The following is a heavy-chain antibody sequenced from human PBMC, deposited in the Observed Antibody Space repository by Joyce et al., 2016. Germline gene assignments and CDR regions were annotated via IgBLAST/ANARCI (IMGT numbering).Heavy chain of an antibody. CDR2: IKRKINGRTP. J-gene: IGHJ5*02. V-gene: IGHV3-15*01. Sequence: EVTLVESGGGLVKPGGSLRVSCAASGLAFTDAWLTWVRRVPAKGLDWVSRIKRKINGRTPCYAAPVTVRFTSSSDDSKNTLYLQMNNLNAEDTAVYYCTIDGYDPKLGVPAAVSGWFDPWGQGTLVTVSS. D-gene: IGHD5-12*01. CDR1: GLAFTDAW. CDR3: TIDGYDPKLGVPAAVSGWFDP.